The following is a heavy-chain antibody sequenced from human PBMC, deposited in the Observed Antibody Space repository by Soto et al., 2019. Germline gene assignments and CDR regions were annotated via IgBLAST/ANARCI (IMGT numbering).Heavy chain of an antibody. CDR3: TREVGSGSSQGPHLGY. V-gene: IGHV1-8*01. Sequence: QVQLVQSGAEVKKPGASVKVSCKASGYTFTSYDINWVRQATGQGLEWMGGMNPNTGNTGYAQKYQGLVTMTGNTSICSAYMELSSLRSGDTAVDYCTREVGSGSSQGPHLGYWGQGTVVTVSS. CDR1: GYTFTSYD. CDR2: MNPNTGNT. J-gene: IGHJ4*02. D-gene: IGHD1-26*01.